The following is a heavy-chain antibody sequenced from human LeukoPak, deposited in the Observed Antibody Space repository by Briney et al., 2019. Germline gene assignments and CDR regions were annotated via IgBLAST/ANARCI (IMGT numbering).Heavy chain of an antibody. Sequence: ASVKVSCKASGYTFTGYYVHWVRQAPGQGLEWMGRINPNSGDTNYAQKFQGRVTMTRDTSISTAYMELSRLRSDDTAVYYCARDSSGYYYYGMDVWGQGTTVTVSS. V-gene: IGHV1-2*06. CDR2: INPNSGDT. J-gene: IGHJ6*02. CDR1: GYTFTGYY. CDR3: ARDSSGYYYYGMDV. D-gene: IGHD3-22*01.